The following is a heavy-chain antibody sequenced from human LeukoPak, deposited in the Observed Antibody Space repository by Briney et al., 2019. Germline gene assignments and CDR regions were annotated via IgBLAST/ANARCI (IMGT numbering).Heavy chain of an antibody. CDR2: IKKDGSEK. V-gene: IGHV3-7*03. D-gene: IGHD3-22*01. Sequence: GGSLRLSCAASGFTFSNAWMSWVRQAPGKGLEWVANIKKDGSEKYYVDSVKGRFTISRDNAKNSLYLQMNSLKTEDTAVYYCTTLTMIIGTHSDYWGQGVLVTVSS. CDR1: GFTFSNAW. J-gene: IGHJ4*02. CDR3: TTLTMIIGTHSDY.